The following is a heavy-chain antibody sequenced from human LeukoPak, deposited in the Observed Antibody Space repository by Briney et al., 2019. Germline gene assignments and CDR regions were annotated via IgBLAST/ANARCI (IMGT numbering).Heavy chain of an antibody. V-gene: IGHV4-61*02. Sequence: SETLSLTCTVSGGSISSGSYYWSWIRQPAGKGLEWIGRIYTSGSTNYNPSLKSRVTLSVDTSKHQFSLTLSSVTAADTAVYYCARAQCSGGSCYYFDYWGQGTLVTVSS. CDR3: ARAQCSGGSCYYFDY. J-gene: IGHJ4*02. CDR1: GGSISSGSYY. D-gene: IGHD2-15*01. CDR2: IYTSGST.